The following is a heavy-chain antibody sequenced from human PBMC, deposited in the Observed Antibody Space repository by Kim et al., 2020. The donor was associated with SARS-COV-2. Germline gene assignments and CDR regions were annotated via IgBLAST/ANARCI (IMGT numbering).Heavy chain of an antibody. Sequence: SQTLSLTCAISGDSVSSNSAAWNWIRQSPSRGLEWLGRTYYRSKWYNDYAVSVKSRITINPDTSKNQFSLQLNSVTPEDTAVYYCAREIYPISIYYYYYGMDVWGQGTTVTVSS. V-gene: IGHV6-1*01. D-gene: IGHD3-9*01. CDR1: GDSVSSNSAA. J-gene: IGHJ6*02. CDR2: TYYRSKWYN. CDR3: AREIYPISIYYYYYGMDV.